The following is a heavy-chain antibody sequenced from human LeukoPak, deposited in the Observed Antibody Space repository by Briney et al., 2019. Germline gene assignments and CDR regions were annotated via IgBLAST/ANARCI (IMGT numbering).Heavy chain of an antibody. V-gene: IGHV3-21*01. D-gene: IGHD1-26*01. CDR3: ARDPYSGLYGNDYYYYMDV. CDR2: ITSSGTYI. Sequence: GGSLRLSCAASGFTFNNYNMNWVRQGPGKAMEWVSSITSSGTYIFYADSVKGRFTISRDNAKNSLYLQMDSLGPEDTAVYYCARDPYSGLYGNDYYYYMDVWGKGTTVTVSS. J-gene: IGHJ6*03. CDR1: GFTFNNYN.